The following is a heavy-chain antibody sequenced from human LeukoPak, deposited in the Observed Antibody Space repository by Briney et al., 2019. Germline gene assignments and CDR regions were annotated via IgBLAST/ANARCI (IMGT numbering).Heavy chain of an antibody. J-gene: IGHJ6*02. CDR2: FDPEDGET. D-gene: IGHD5-18*01. CDR1: GYTLTELS. CDR3: ATANVDTAIRQRYYGMDV. V-gene: IGHV1-24*01. Sequence: ASVKVPCKVSGYTLTELSMHWVRQAPGKGLEWMGGFDPEDGETIYAQKFQCRVTMTEDTSTDTAYMERSSLRSEDTAVYYCATANVDTAIRQRYYGMDVWGQGTTVTVSS.